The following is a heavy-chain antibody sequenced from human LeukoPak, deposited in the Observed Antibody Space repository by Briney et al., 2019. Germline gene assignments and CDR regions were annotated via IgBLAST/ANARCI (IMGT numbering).Heavy chain of an antibody. V-gene: IGHV4-38-2*02. CDR2: VYHGGSS. Sequence: SETLSLTCTVSGYSISSGFYWGWIRQPPGKGLEWIGNVYHGGSSYYNPSLKSRVTISVDTSKNQFSLKLSSVTAADTAVYYCARDDSSGYYVDYWGQGTLVTVSS. D-gene: IGHD3-22*01. CDR1: GYSISSGFY. CDR3: ARDDSSGYYVDY. J-gene: IGHJ4*02.